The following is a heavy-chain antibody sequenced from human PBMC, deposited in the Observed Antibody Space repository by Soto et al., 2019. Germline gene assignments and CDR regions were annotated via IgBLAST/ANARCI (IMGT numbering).Heavy chain of an antibody. D-gene: IGHD6-13*01. CDR1: GFTFSSYW. CDR2: IKQDGSEK. Sequence: GGSLRLSCAASGFTFSSYWMSWVRQAPGKGLEWVANIKQDGSEKYYVDSVKGRFTISRDNAKNSLYLQMNSLRAEDTAVYYCARTSGYSSSWYVQTLYYYYGMDVWGQGTTVTVSS. V-gene: IGHV3-7*05. CDR3: ARTSGYSSSWYVQTLYYYYGMDV. J-gene: IGHJ6*02.